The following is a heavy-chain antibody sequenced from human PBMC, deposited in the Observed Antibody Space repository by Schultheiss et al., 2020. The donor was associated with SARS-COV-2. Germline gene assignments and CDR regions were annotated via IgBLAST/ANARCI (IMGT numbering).Heavy chain of an antibody. CDR2: IVVGSGNT. CDR1: GFTFSSSA. Sequence: SVKVSCKASGFTFSSSAVQWVRQARGQRLEWIGWIVVGSGNTNYAQKIQERVTIIWDMATSTVYMELRSLRSEDTAVYYCAAVDDYVWGSYRLDYWGQGTLVTVSS. V-gene: IGHV1-58*01. D-gene: IGHD3-16*02. J-gene: IGHJ4*02. CDR3: AAVDDYVWGSYRLDY.